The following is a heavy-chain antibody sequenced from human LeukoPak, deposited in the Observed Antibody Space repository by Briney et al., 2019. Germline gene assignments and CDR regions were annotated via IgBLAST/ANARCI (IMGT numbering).Heavy chain of an antibody. D-gene: IGHD6-6*01. J-gene: IGHJ5*02. CDR3: ARGLGMGEQLVGTYNWFDP. Sequence: TLSLTCTVSGGSISSGSYYWSWIRQPAGKGLEWIGRIYTSGSTNYNPSLKSRVTISVDTSKNQFSLKLSSVTAADTAVYYCARGLGMGEQLVGTYNWFDPWGQGTLVTVSS. CDR1: GGSISSGSYY. V-gene: IGHV4-61*02. CDR2: IYTSGST.